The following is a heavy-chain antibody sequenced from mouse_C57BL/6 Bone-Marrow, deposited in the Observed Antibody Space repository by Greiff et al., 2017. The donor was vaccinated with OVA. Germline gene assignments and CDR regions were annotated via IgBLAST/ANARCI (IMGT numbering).Heavy chain of an antibody. Sequence: VQLQQSGPELVKPGASVKISCKASGYSFTGYYMNWVKQSPEKSLEWIGEINPSTGGTTYNQKFKAKATLTVDKSSSTAYMQLKSLTSEDSAVYYCARNSSGYKDYWGQGTTLTVSS. D-gene: IGHD3-2*02. J-gene: IGHJ2*01. CDR3: ARNSSGYKDY. CDR1: GYSFTGYY. V-gene: IGHV1-42*01. CDR2: INPSTGGT.